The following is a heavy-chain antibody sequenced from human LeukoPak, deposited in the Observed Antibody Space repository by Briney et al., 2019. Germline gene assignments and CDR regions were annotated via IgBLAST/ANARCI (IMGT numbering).Heavy chain of an antibody. Sequence: PGGSLRLSCAASGFTFSDYYMSWIRQAPGKGLEWVSYISSSGSTIYYADSVKGRFTISRDNAKNSLYLQMNSLRAEDTAVYYCARSGTYSRHYYYMDVWGKGTTVTVPS. CDR2: ISSSGSTI. J-gene: IGHJ6*03. D-gene: IGHD1-26*01. V-gene: IGHV3-11*01. CDR3: ARSGTYSRHYYYMDV. CDR1: GFTFSDYY.